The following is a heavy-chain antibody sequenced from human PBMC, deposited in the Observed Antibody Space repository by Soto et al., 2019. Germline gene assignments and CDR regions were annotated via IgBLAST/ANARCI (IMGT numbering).Heavy chain of an antibody. V-gene: IGHV4-61*01. J-gene: IGHJ6*02. CDR1: GGSVSSGSYY. D-gene: IGHD2-2*01. CDR3: ARDQLLEVYYYYCGMDV. Sequence: SETLSLTCTVSGGSVSSGSYYWSWIRQPPGKGLEWIGYIYYSGSTNYNPSLKSRVTISVDTSKNQFSLKLSSVTAADTAVYYCARDQLLEVYYYYCGMDVWCQGPTVTGS. CDR2: IYYSGST.